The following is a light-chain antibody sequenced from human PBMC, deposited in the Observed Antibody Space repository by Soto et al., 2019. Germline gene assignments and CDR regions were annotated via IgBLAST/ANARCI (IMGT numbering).Light chain of an antibody. CDR2: AAS. CDR3: QLSYTTPFT. CDR1: QSITTY. J-gene: IGKJ3*01. Sequence: DIQMTQSPSSLSAPVGDRVTITCRASQSITTYLNWYQQKPGKAPDLLIYAASILQSGVPSRFSGSGSATDFTLTISNLQPEDFATYFCQLSYTTPFTFGPGTRVDIK. V-gene: IGKV1-39*01.